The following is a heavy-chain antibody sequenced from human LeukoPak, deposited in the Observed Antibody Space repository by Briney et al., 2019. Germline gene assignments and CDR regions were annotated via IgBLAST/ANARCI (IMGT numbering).Heavy chain of an antibody. D-gene: IGHD2-21*01. V-gene: IGHV3-15*01. CDR3: TPVMVEDRGF. CDR1: GFIFNKAW. CDR2: IKSNNDGGTT. J-gene: IGHJ4*02. Sequence: GGPLRLSCVASGFIFNKAWMNWVRQAPGKGPEWVGRIKSNNDGGTTDYASPVEGRFIISRDDSKNTIYLQMNRLIIDDTAIYYCTPVMVEDRGFWGQGTLVT.